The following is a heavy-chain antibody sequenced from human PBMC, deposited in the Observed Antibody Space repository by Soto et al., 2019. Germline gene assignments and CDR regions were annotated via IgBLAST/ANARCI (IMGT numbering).Heavy chain of an antibody. CDR1: GYTFTSYD. V-gene: IGHV1-8*01. D-gene: IGHD2-15*01. CDR2: MNPNSGNT. Sequence: GASVKVSCKASGYTFTSYDINWVRQATGQGLEWMGWMNPNSGNTGYAQKFQGRVTMTRNTSISTAYMELSSLRSEDTAVYYCALGLVVAATLDFRGPGTLVTVFS. CDR3: ALGLVVAATLDF. J-gene: IGHJ4*02.